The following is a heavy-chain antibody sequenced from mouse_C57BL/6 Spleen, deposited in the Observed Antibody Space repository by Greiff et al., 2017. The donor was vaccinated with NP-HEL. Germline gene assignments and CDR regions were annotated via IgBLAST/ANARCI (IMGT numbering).Heavy chain of an antibody. CDR1: GFTFSAYG. CDR3: ARPSLTGTDYCY. V-gene: IGHV5-17*01. Sequence: EVKLMESGGGLVKPGGSLKLSCAASGFTFSAYGMHWVRQAPEKGLEWVAYLSSGSSTIYYADTVKGRFTISRDNAKNTLFLQMTSLRSEDTAMYYGARPSLTGTDYCYWGQGTTLSVSS. D-gene: IGHD4-1*01. J-gene: IGHJ2*01. CDR2: LSSGSSTI.